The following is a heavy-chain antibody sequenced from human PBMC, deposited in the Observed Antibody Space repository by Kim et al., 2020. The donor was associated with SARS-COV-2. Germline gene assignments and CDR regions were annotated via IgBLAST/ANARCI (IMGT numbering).Heavy chain of an antibody. J-gene: IGHJ5*02. CDR1: GFTFSSYG. Sequence: GGSLRLSCAGSGFTFSSYGMHWVRQAPGKGLEWVAVISYDGSNKYYADSVKGRFTISRDNSKNTLYLQMNSLRAEDTAVYYCAKARGDYGDPFDPWGQGTLVTVSS. CDR3: AKARGDYGDPFDP. V-gene: IGHV3-30*18. CDR2: ISYDGSNK. D-gene: IGHD4-17*01.